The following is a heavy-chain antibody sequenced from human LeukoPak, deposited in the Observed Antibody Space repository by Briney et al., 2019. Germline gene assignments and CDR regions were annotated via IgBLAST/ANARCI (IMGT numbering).Heavy chain of an antibody. CDR1: GSSMSTYY. CDR3: ARGTYC. D-gene: IGHD2-2*01. J-gene: IGHJ4*02. CDR2: IYYTGRST. V-gene: IGHV4-59*01. Sequence: PSETLSLTCTVSGSSMSTYYWSWIRQPPGKGLEWIGYIYYTGRSTNYNPSLKSRVSISLDTSKSQFSLKLRSVTAADTAFYYCARGTYCWGQGILVTFSS.